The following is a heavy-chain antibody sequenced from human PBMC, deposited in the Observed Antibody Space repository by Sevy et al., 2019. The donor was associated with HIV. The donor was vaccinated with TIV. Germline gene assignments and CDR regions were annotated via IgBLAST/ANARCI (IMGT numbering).Heavy chain of an antibody. D-gene: IGHD3-22*01. V-gene: IGHV1-24*01. CDR3: ATSPDYNDSNRDAFDI. Sequence: ASVKVSCKVSGYSVSDLSIHWVRQAPGKGLEWMGGYDPEDGETIYAQKFQGRVTMTEDTSTDTAYMELSSLRSEDTAVYYCATSPDYNDSNRDAFDIWGQGTMVTVSS. CDR1: GYSVSDLS. J-gene: IGHJ3*02. CDR2: YDPEDGET.